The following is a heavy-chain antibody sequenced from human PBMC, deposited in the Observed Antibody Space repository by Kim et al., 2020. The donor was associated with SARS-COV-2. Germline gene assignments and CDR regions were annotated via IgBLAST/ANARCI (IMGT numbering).Heavy chain of an antibody. Sequence: ASVKVSCKASGYTFTSYGISWVRQAPGQGLEWMGWISAYNGNTNYAQKLQGRVTMTTDTSTSTAYMELRSLRSDDTAVYYCASSQSYSSSWYRADYWGQGTLVTVSS. CDR3: ASSQSYSSSWYRADY. V-gene: IGHV1-18*04. J-gene: IGHJ4*02. CDR2: ISAYNGNT. D-gene: IGHD6-13*01. CDR1: GYTFTSYG.